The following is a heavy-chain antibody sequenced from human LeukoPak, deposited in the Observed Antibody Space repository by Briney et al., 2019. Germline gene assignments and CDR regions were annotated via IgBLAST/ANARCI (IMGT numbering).Heavy chain of an antibody. CDR3: ARDGVWFGESSTASMDV. CDR1: GFTFSDYN. CDR2: ISRSGSTK. V-gene: IGHV3-11*04. Sequence: GGSLRLSCAASGFTFSDYNMRWIRQAPGKGLEWVSSISRSGSTKYYADSVKGRFTISRDNAKNSLFLQMNSLRAEDTAVYYCARDGVWFGESSTASMDVWGKGTTVTVSS. D-gene: IGHD3-10*01. J-gene: IGHJ6*04.